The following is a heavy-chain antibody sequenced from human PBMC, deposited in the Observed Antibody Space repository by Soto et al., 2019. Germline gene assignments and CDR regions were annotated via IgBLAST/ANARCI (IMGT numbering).Heavy chain of an antibody. CDR3: ARVSRGGAWGYYYYYYGMDV. V-gene: IGHV1-69*01. CDR1: GGTFSSYA. J-gene: IGHJ6*02. D-gene: IGHD2-21*02. Sequence: SVKVSCKASGGTFSSYAISWVRQTPGQGLEWMGGIIPIFGTANYAQKFQGRVTITADESTSTAYMELSSLRSEDTAVYYCARVSRGGAWGYYYYYYGMDVWGQGTTVTVSS. CDR2: IIPIFGTA.